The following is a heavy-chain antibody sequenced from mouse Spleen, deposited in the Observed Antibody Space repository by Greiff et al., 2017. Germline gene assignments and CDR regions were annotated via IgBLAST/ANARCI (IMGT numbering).Heavy chain of an antibody. Sequence: VQLKQSGPELVKPGASVKISCKASGYSFTGYYMNWVKQSPEKSLEWIVEINPSTGGTTYNQKFKAKATLTVDKSSSTAYMQLKSLTSEDSAVYYCARHYSYDDYAMDYWGQGTSVTVSS. V-gene: IGHV1-42*01. CDR2: INPSTGGT. CDR1: GYSFTGYY. J-gene: IGHJ4*01. D-gene: IGHD2-12*01. CDR3: ARHYSYDDYAMDY.